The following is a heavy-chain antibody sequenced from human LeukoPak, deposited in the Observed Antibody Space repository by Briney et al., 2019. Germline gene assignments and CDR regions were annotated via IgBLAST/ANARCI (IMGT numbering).Heavy chain of an antibody. D-gene: IGHD3/OR15-3a*01. Sequence: EASVKVSCKASGYTFTGYYMHWVRQAPGQGLEWMGWINPNSGGTNYGQKFQGRVTMTRDTSISTAYMELSRLTSDDTAVYYCARVGVDLWFDPWGQGTLVTVSS. J-gene: IGHJ5*02. CDR3: ARVGVDLWFDP. CDR2: INPNSGGT. V-gene: IGHV1-2*02. CDR1: GYTFTGYY.